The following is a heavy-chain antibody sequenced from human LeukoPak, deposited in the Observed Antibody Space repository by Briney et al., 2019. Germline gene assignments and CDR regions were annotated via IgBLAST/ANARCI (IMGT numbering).Heavy chain of an antibody. Sequence: ASVKVSCNTSGYSFTSYDINWVQQAAGQGLEWMGWMNANSGNTGYAPKFQGRVTMTRDTSIGTAYMELSSLRSEDTAVYYCARDYFDNSGSISSIYGLDVWGQGTTVTVSS. CDR2: MNANSGNT. CDR1: GYSFTSYD. J-gene: IGHJ6*02. CDR3: ARDYFDNSGSISSIYGLDV. V-gene: IGHV1-8*01. D-gene: IGHD3-22*01.